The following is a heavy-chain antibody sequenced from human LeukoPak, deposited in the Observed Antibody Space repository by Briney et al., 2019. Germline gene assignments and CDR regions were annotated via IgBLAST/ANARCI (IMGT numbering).Heavy chain of an antibody. V-gene: IGHV3-21*06. CDR2: ISSISPYI. J-gene: IGHJ4*02. CDR1: GFTFSNFG. Sequence: GGSLRLSCAASGFTFSNFGMNWVRQAPGKGLEWVSFISSISPYIYYVDSVKGRFTISRDDAKNSLYLQMNSLRAEDSAVYYCARDWRDQLLHPYYFDYWGQGALVTVSS. D-gene: IGHD1-1*01. CDR3: ARDWRDQLLHPYYFDY.